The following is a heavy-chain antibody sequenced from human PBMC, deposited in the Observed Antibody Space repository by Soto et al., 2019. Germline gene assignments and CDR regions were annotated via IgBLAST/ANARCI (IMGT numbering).Heavy chain of an antibody. CDR3: GKGRETFTLAPEY. CDR1: GGSISSGGYY. J-gene: IGHJ4*02. CDR2: IYYSGST. V-gene: IGHV4-31*03. Sequence: PSETLSLTCTVSGGSISSGGYYWSWIRQHPGKGLEWIGYIYYSGSTYYNPSLKSRVTISVDTSKNQFSLKLSSVTAADTAVYYCGKGRETFTLAPEYCGQGTRVTVSS.